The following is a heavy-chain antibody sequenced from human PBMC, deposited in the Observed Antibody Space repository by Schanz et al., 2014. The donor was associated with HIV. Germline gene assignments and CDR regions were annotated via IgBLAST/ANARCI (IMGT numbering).Heavy chain of an antibody. CDR2: VNPKSGNT. Sequence: QVQLVQSGAEVQKPGASVKVSCKASGYSFTSYDINWVRQATGQGLEWMGWVNPKSGNTGYAQKFQGRVTMTRNTXXXTAYMELSSLGSXXXAMYYCARTRGIAVAGXXYWGQGTLXXVSS. CDR1: GYSFTSYD. V-gene: IGHV1-8*02. CDR3: ARTRGIAVAGXXY. D-gene: IGHD6-19*01. J-gene: IGHJ4*02.